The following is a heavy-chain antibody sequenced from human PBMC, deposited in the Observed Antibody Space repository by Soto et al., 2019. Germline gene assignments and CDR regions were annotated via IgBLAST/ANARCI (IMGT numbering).Heavy chain of an antibody. CDR1: GFTFSSYA. D-gene: IGHD3-10*01. Sequence: GGSLRLSCAASGFTFSSYAMSWVRQALGKGLEWVSAISGSGGSTYYADSVKGRFTISRDNSKNTLYLQMNSLRAEDTAVYYCAKEWRPYGSGTGNFDYWGQGTLVTVSS. J-gene: IGHJ4*02. V-gene: IGHV3-23*01. CDR3: AKEWRPYGSGTGNFDY. CDR2: ISGSGGST.